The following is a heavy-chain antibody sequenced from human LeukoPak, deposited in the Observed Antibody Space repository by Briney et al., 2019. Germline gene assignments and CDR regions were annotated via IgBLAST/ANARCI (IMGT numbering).Heavy chain of an antibody. V-gene: IGHV4-39*02. CDR3: ARLKAYGGSYTRYYFDY. Sequence: SETLSLTCTVSGGSISSSSYYWGWFRQPPGKGLEWIASVYSSGNTYYNPSLKSRLTISVDTSKNHFSLNLDSVTAADTAVYYCARLKAYGGSYTRYYFDYWGQGTLVTVSS. CDR1: GGSISSSSYY. J-gene: IGHJ4*02. CDR2: VYSSGNT. D-gene: IGHD1-26*01.